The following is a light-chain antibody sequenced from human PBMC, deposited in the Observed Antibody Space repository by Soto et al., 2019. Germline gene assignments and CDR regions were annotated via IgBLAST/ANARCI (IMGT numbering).Light chain of an antibody. CDR1: QSFNSIY. Sequence: EVVLTQSPGTLSLSPGERATLSCRASQSFNSIYLAWYQQKPGQAPRLPIYGASSRATGIPDRFSGSGSGTDFTLIISRLEPEDFAVYYCQQSGSGAFGQRTKVDIK. CDR3: QQSGSGA. CDR2: GAS. J-gene: IGKJ1*01. V-gene: IGKV3-20*01.